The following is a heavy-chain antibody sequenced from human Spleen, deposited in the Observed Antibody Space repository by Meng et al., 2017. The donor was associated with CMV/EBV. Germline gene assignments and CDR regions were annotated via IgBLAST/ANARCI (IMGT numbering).Heavy chain of an antibody. CDR2: IIGSGGDT. D-gene: IGHD1-26*01. CDR3: AKGSGSSRPYYFDY. V-gene: IGHV3-23*01. J-gene: IGHJ4*02. Sequence: GGSLRLPCPASGFPFSSYVMSWVRQAPGQGLEWVSAIIGSGGDTYYADSVKGRFTISRDNSKNTLYLQMNSLRVEDTAVFYCAKGSGSSRPYYFDYWGQGTLVTVSS. CDR1: GFPFSSYV.